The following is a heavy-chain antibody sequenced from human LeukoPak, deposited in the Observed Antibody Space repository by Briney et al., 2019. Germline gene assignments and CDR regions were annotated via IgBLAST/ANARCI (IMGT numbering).Heavy chain of an antibody. CDR2: ISYDGSNK. J-gene: IGHJ3*02. V-gene: IGHV3-30*18. CDR1: GFTFSSYG. CDR3: AKDRGDSSGSNAFDI. D-gene: IGHD3-22*01. Sequence: PGGSLRLSCAASGFTFSSYGMHWVRQAPGKGLEWVAVISYDGSNKYYADSVKGRFTISRDNSKNTLYLQMNSLSAEDTAVYYCAKDRGDSSGSNAFDIWGQGTMVTVSS.